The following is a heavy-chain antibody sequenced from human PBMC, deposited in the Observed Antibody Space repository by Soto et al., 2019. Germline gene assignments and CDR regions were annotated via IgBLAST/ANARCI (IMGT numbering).Heavy chain of an antibody. CDR2: IIPIFGTA. V-gene: IGHV1-69*06. J-gene: IGHJ5*02. CDR3: ARDRSYNWNDGGWFDP. CDR1: GGTFSSYA. D-gene: IGHD1-1*01. Sequence: QVQLVQSGAEVKKPGSSVKVSCKASGGTFSSYAISWVRQAPGQGLEWMGGIIPIFGTANYAQKFQGRVTITADKTTSTAYMELSSLRSEDTAVYYCARDRSYNWNDGGWFDPWGQGTLVTVSS.